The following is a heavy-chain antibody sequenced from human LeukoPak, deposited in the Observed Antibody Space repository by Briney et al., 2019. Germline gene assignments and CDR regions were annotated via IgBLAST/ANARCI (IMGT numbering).Heavy chain of an antibody. Sequence: SVNVSFKASGGTFSSYAISWVRQAPGQGLEWMGRIIPILGIANYAQKFQGRVTITADKSTSTAYMELSSLRSEDTAVYYCAIGLGYCSSTSCPADFDYWGQGTLVTVSS. D-gene: IGHD2-2*01. V-gene: IGHV1-69*04. CDR2: IIPILGIA. J-gene: IGHJ4*02. CDR1: GGTFSSYA. CDR3: AIGLGYCSSTSCPADFDY.